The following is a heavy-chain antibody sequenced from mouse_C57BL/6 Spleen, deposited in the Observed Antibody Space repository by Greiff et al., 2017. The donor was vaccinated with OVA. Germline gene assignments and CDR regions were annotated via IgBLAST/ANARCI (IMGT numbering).Heavy chain of an antibody. D-gene: IGHD1-1*01. Sequence: EVQVVESEGGLVQPGSSMKLSCTASGFTFSDYYMAWVRQVPEKGLEWVANINYDGSSTYYLDSLKSRFIISRDNAKNILYLQMSSLKSEDTATYYCARETPTTVVATDWYFDVWGTGTTVTVSS. V-gene: IGHV5-16*01. J-gene: IGHJ1*03. CDR1: GFTFSDYY. CDR3: ARETPTTVVATDWYFDV. CDR2: INYDGSST.